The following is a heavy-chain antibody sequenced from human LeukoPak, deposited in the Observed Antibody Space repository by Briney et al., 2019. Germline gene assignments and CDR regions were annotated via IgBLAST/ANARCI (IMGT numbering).Heavy chain of an antibody. V-gene: IGHV3-23*01. D-gene: IGHD3-10*01. Sequence: PGGSLRLSCAASGFTFSTYAMTWVRQAPGRGLEWVSAISGSGGSTYYADSVKGRFTISRDNSKNTLYLQMNSLRGEDTAVYYCASSKYGSGSHNWFDPWGQGTLVTVSS. CDR1: GFTFSTYA. J-gene: IGHJ5*02. CDR3: ASSKYGSGSHNWFDP. CDR2: ISGSGGST.